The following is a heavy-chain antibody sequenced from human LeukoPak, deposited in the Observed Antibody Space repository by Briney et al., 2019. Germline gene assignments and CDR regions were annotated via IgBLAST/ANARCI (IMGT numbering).Heavy chain of an antibody. CDR1: RFPFSSYS. CDR3: AREGLRYFDWIPDDY. CDR2: ISDSSSTI. V-gene: IGHV3-48*04. D-gene: IGHD3-9*01. Sequence: RGSLRLSCGASRFPFSSYSMRWVRKSPGKGLEWVSYISDSSSTIYYADSVKRRFTISRDNAKNSLYLQMDSLRVEDTAVYYCAREGLRYFDWIPDDYWGQGTLVTVSS. J-gene: IGHJ4*02.